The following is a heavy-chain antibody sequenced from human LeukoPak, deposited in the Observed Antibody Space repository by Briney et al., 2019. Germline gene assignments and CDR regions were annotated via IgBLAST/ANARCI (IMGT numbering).Heavy chain of an antibody. CDR3: AKDRLVVTAGDY. D-gene: IGHD2-21*02. Sequence: GGTLRLSCAASGFTFSSYGMSWVRQAPGKGLEWVSAISGSSGSTYYADSVKGRFTISRDNSKNTLYLQMNSLRAEDTAVYYCAKDRLVVTAGDYWGQGTLVTVSS. CDR1: GFTFSSYG. CDR2: ISGSSGST. V-gene: IGHV3-23*01. J-gene: IGHJ4*02.